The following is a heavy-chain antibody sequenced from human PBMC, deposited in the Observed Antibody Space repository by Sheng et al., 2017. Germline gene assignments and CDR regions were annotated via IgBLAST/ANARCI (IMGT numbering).Heavy chain of an antibody. CDR3: AREREDGYHSAFEI. Sequence: QVQLVQSGAEVKKPGSSVKVSCKTSGGTFTRHALSWVRQAPGQGLEWMGGIIPILRLVDYGQKFQGRLTISEDTSTSTVYMELSSLTSDDTAVYYCAREREDGYHSAFEIWGQGTIVTVSS. V-gene: IGHV1-69*10. D-gene: IGHD6-13*01. CDR2: IIPILRLV. J-gene: IGHJ3*02. CDR1: GGTFTRHA.